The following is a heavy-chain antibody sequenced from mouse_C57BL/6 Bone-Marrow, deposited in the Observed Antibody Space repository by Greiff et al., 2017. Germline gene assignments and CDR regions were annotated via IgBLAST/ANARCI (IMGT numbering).Heavy chain of an antibody. V-gene: IGHV1-75*01. Sequence: QVQLKESGPELVKPGASVKISCKASGYTFTDYYINWVKQRPGQGLEWIGWIFPGSGSTYYNEKFKGKATLTVEKSSSTAYMLLSSLTSEDSAVYFCARGYYGSRWFAYWGQGTLVTVSA. CDR3: ARGYYGSRWFAY. J-gene: IGHJ3*01. CDR2: IFPGSGST. D-gene: IGHD1-1*01. CDR1: GYTFTDYY.